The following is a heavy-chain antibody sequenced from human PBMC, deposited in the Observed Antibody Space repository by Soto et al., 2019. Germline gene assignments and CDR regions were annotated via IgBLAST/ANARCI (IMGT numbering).Heavy chain of an antibody. CDR3: ARQPYDSSGYYYGA. CDR1: AGSISRSNYY. J-gene: IGHJ5*02. CDR2: MYSSGNT. D-gene: IGHD3-22*01. Sequence: QLQLQESGPGLVKPSETLSLTCTVSAGSISRSNYYWGWIRQPPGKGLEWIGSMYSSGNTYYNPSVKCRVTISVDTSKNQFSLKLTSVTAADTAVYYCARQPYDSSGYYYGAWGQGTLVTVSS. V-gene: IGHV4-39*01.